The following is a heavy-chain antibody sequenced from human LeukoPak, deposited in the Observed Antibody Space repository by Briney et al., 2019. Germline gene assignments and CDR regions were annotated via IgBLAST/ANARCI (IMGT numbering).Heavy chain of an antibody. CDR2: INQDGSVK. CDR3: ARPYYYDSSGYFGY. Sequence: GGSLRLSCGASGFTLSSYWMSWVRQAPGKGLEWVASINQDGSVKYYVDSVKGRFTISRDNAKNSLYLQMNSLRAEDTAVYYCARPYYYDSSGYFGYWGQGTLVTVSS. J-gene: IGHJ4*02. D-gene: IGHD3-22*01. V-gene: IGHV3-7*04. CDR1: GFTLSSYW.